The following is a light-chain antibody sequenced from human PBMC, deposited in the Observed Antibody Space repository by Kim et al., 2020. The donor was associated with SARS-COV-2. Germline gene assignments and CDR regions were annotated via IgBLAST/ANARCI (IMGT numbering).Light chain of an antibody. V-gene: IGLV3-25*03. CDR2: KDT. CDR1: ALAKQY. J-gene: IGLJ3*02. Sequence: VAPGQTARVSWSGDALAKQYAYWFQQKPGQAPLLVIYKDTKRPSEIPERFSGSNSGTTVTLTISGVQAEDEAEYYCQSADNTDTWVFGGGTQLTVL. CDR3: QSADNTDTWV.